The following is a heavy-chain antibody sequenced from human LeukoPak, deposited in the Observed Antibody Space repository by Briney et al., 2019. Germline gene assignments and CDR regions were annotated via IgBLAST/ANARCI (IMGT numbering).Heavy chain of an antibody. Sequence: ASVKVSCKASGYAFTSYGISWVRQATGQGLEWMGRMNPNSGNTGYAHKFQGRVTMTRNTAINTAYMELSSLRSEDTAVYYCARVAGPIDYWGQGTLVTVSS. D-gene: IGHD2-15*01. CDR2: MNPNSGNT. V-gene: IGHV1-8*02. CDR3: ARVAGPIDY. J-gene: IGHJ4*02. CDR1: GYAFTSYG.